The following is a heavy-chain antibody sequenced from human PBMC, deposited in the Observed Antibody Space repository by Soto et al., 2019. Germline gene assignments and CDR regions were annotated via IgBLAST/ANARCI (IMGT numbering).Heavy chain of an antibody. Sequence: EVQLLESGGGLVQPGGSLRLSCAASGFTFSSYAMSWVRQAPGKGLEWVSVISGSGFNTYCADSVKGRFTISRDNSKNTLYLQMSSLRAEDTAIYYCAFPRGGDYQHPFDYWGQGTLVTVSS. J-gene: IGHJ4*02. CDR1: GFTFSSYA. D-gene: IGHD2-2*01. CDR3: AFPRGGDYQHPFDY. CDR2: ISGSGFNT. V-gene: IGHV3-23*01.